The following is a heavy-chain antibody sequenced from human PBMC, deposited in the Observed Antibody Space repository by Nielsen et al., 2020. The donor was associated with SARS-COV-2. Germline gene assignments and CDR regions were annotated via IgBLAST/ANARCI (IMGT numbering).Heavy chain of an antibody. J-gene: IGHJ4*02. CDR3: ARDLGGYFDY. V-gene: IGHV3-21*01. Sequence: GESLKISCAASGFSFSSYSMNWVRQAPGKGLEWVSSISSSSNYIYYADSVKGRFTISRDNSKNTLYLQMNSLRAEDTAVYYCARDLGGYFDYWGQGTLVTVSS. CDR1: GFSFSSYS. CDR2: ISSSSNYI.